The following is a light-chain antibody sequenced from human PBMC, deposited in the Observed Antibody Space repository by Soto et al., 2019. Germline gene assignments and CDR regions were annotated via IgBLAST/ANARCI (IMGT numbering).Light chain of an antibody. CDR3: QQFNNWPHT. Sequence: IVMTQSPATLSVSPGERATLSCRASQSINSNLAWYQQKPGQAPRLLMFRASIRATGFPARFSGSGSGTEFNITISNLQAEDFAVYYCQQFNNWPHTFGQGTRLEIK. CDR2: RAS. J-gene: IGKJ2*01. V-gene: IGKV3-15*01. CDR1: QSINSN.